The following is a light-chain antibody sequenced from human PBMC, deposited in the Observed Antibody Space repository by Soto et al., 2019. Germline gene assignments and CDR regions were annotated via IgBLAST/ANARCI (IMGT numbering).Light chain of an antibody. CDR3: SSYTDSTNYV. J-gene: IGLJ1*01. CDR2: QVT. V-gene: IGLV2-14*01. Sequence: QSVLTQPASVSGSPGQSITISCTGTSSDVGTRNFVSWYQQHPGKAPKLMIYQVTNRPSGVSNRFSGSKSGNTASLTISGLQAEHEADYYCSSYTDSTNYVFGTGTKLTVL. CDR1: SSDVGTRNF.